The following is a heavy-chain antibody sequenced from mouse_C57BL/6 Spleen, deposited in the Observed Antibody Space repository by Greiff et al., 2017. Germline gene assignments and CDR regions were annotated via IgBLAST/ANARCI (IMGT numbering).Heavy chain of an antibody. Sequence: QVQLQQSGAELVRPGASVTLSCKASGYTFTDYEMHWVKQTPVHGLEWIGAIDPETGGTAYNQKFKGKAILTADKSSSTAYMELRSLTSEDSAVYYGTTGYYGSSSYYAMDYWGQGTSVTVSA. V-gene: IGHV1-15*01. D-gene: IGHD1-1*01. CDR2: IDPETGGT. CDR1: GYTFTDYE. CDR3: TTGYYGSSSYYAMDY. J-gene: IGHJ4*01.